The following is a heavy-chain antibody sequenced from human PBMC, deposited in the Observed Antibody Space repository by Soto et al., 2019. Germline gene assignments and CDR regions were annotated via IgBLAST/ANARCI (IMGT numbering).Heavy chain of an antibody. D-gene: IGHD1-7*01. CDR1: GFTFISYA. V-gene: IGHV3-23*01. Sequence: GGSLRLSCASSGFTFISYAMSWVRQAPGKGLEWVSAISGSGGSTYYADSVKGRFTISRDNSKNTLYLQMNSLRAEDTAVYYCAVSLTGTALFYYYGMDVWGQGTTVTVSS. CDR2: ISGSGGST. CDR3: AVSLTGTALFYYYGMDV. J-gene: IGHJ6*02.